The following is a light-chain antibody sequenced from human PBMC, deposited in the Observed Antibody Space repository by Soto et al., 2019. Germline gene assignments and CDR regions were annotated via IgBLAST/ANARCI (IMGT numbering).Light chain of an antibody. V-gene: IGKV1-39*01. CDR1: RNVSIY. CDR3: QQSYTMPS. Sequence: EIPLPQAPSSLAASVGDRLTLTCRASRNVSIYLNCYQHKPGKGPTLLIHATSNLQIGVPSRFSGSGSGTEFTLTISSMEPEDFGTYYCQQSYTMPSFGQGTRLVIK. CDR2: ATS. J-gene: IGKJ5*01.